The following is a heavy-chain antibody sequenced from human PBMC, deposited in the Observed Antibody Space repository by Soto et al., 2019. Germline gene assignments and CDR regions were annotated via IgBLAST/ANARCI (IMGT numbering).Heavy chain of an antibody. J-gene: IGHJ6*02. CDR1: GFTFSSYE. CDR3: ARDLGYCSSTSCMYYGMDV. D-gene: IGHD2-2*01. V-gene: IGHV3-48*03. Sequence: EVQLVESGGGLVQPGGSLRLSCAASGFTFSSYEMNWVRQAPGKGLEWVSYISSNGSTIYYADSVKGRFTISRDNAKNSLYLQMNSLRAEDTAVYYCARDLGYCSSTSCMYYGMDVWGQGTTVTVS. CDR2: ISSNGSTI.